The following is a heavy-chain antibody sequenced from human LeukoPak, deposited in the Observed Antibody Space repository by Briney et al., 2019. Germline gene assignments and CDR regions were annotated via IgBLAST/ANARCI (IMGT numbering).Heavy chain of an antibody. CDR1: GYTFTSYD. CDR3: ARALGIVVVISAY. Sequence: GESLKISCKASGYTFTSYDINWVRQATGQGLEWMGWMNPNSGNTGYAQKFQGRVTMTRNTSISTAYMELSSLRSEDTAVYYCARALGIVVVISAYWGQGTLVTVSS. J-gene: IGHJ4*02. D-gene: IGHD3-22*01. CDR2: MNPNSGNT. V-gene: IGHV1-8*01.